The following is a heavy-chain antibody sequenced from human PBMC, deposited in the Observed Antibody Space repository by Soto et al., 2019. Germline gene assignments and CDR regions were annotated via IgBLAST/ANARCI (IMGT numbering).Heavy chain of an antibody. V-gene: IGHV3-7*01. D-gene: IGHD6-25*01. J-gene: IGHJ4*02. CDR1: GLTFSDCW. Sequence: GGSLRLSCAASGLTFSDCWMNWVRQAPGKGLEWVANIKQDGSEIYYVDSVKGRFTISRDNAKNALFLQMNSLRDEDTAVYYCGCGSGFRTHYWGPGTLVTVSS. CDR3: GCGSGFRTHY. CDR2: IKQDGSEI.